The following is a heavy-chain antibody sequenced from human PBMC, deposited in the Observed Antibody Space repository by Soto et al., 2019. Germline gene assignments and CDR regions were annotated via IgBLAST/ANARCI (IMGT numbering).Heavy chain of an antibody. CDR2: INPNSGGT. D-gene: IGHD6-6*01. Sequence: ASVKVSCKASGYTFTGYYIHWVRQAPGQGLEWMGWINPNSGGTNYAQKFQGWVTMTRDTSISTAYMELSRLRSDDTAVYYCARARRGVYSSSPRDAFGIWGQGTMVTVSS. CDR3: ARARRGVYSSSPRDAFGI. J-gene: IGHJ3*02. V-gene: IGHV1-2*04. CDR1: GYTFTGYY.